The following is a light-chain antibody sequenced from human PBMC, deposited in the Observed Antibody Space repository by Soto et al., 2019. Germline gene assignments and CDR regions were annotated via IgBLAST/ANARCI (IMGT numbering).Light chain of an antibody. Sequence: QSVLTQPPSASGSPGQSVTISCTGTSGDIGGYDYVSWYQQHPGKAPKLMIYEVTKRPLGVPDRFSGSKSGNTASLTVSGLQAEDEADYYCALYVGSGTVVFGGGTKLTVL. CDR3: ALYVGSGTVV. J-gene: IGLJ2*01. CDR2: EVT. V-gene: IGLV2-8*01. CDR1: SGDIGGYDY.